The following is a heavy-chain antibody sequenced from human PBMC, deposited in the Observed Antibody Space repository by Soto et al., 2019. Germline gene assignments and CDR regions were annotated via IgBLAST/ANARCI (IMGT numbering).Heavy chain of an antibody. Sequence: GGSLRLSCAASGFTFHNAWINWVRQPPGGGLEWVGRIRSQSDGGSGDYAAPVKGRFVVSRDDSKNMVYLQMNSLKIEDTAVYYSTTDPGTPVPGVLFAFGGHGTLATVSS. CDR2: IRSQSDGGSG. CDR3: TTDPGTPVPGVLFAF. V-gene: IGHV3-15*07. CDR1: GFTFHNAW. D-gene: IGHD3-3*01. J-gene: IGHJ1*01.